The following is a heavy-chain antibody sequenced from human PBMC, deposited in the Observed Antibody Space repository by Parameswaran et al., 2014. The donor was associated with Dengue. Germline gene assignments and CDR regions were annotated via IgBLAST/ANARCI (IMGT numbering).Heavy chain of an antibody. D-gene: IGHD6-19*01. V-gene: IGHV5-51*01. CDR2: IYPGDSDT. J-gene: IGHJ5*02. CDR3: ARSSSGWYETWFDP. Sequence: VRQMPGKGLEWMGIIYPGDSDTRYSPSFQGQVTISADKSISTAYLQWSSLKASDTAMYYCARSSSGWYETWFDPWGQGTPGHRLL.